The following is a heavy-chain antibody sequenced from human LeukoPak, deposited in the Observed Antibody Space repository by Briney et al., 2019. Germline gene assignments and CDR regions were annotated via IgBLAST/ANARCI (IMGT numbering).Heavy chain of an antibody. CDR2: IWYDGSNK. V-gene: IGHV3-33*01. D-gene: IGHD3-16*01. Sequence: GGSLRLSCAASGFSFSNYGMHWVRQAPGKGLEWVAVIWYDGSNKYYADSVKGRFTISRDNSKNTLYVQMSSLRAEDTAVYYCARSNNGGWGYCDYWGQGSLVAVSS. CDR1: GFSFSNYG. J-gene: IGHJ4*02. CDR3: ARSNNGGWGYCDY.